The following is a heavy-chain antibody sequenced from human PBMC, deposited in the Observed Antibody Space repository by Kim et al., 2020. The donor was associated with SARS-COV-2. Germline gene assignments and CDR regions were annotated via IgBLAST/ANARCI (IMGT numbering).Heavy chain of an antibody. V-gene: IGHV4-38-2*02. CDR3: ARDFKFNYYAISFDP. CDR2: IYHSGSV. J-gene: IGHJ5*02. CDR1: GYSISSGYY. D-gene: IGHD3-10*01. Sequence: SETLSLTCTVSGYSISSGYYWGWIRQPPGKGLEWIGSIYHSGSVYYSPSLKSRVTISVDTSKNQFSLKLRSVTAADTAVYYCARDFKFNYYAISFDPWGQGTLVTVSS.